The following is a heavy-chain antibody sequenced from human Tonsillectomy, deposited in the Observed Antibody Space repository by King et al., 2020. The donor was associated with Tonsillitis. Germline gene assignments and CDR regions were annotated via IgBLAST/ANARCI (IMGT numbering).Heavy chain of an antibody. CDR2: IDPSGITT. V-gene: IGHV1-46*01. J-gene: IGHJ6*02. D-gene: IGHD6-13*01. CDR1: GYSFTSYY. CDR3: ARAGLLVLVRYGMDV. Sequence: VQLVESGAEVKKPGASVKVSCKASGYSFTSYYMHWVRQAPGQGPEWMGIIDPSGITTSYAQKFQGRVTMTRDTSTSTVYMELSSLRSEDTAVYYCARAGLLVLVRYGMDVWGQGTTVTVSS.